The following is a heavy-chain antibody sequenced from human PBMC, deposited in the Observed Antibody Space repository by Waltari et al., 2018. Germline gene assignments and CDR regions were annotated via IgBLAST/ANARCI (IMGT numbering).Heavy chain of an antibody. J-gene: IGHJ4*02. V-gene: IGHV3-30-3*01. Sequence: QVQLVESGGGVVQPGGSLRLSCAASGFTFSRYAIHWVRQAPGTGLEWVAVISFDGSNKYYADSVKGRFTISRDNPKNTLYLQRNSLRAEDTAVYYCFRGYDISTGYSPRGVWGQGTLVTVSS. CDR2: ISFDGSNK. CDR1: GFTFSRYA. D-gene: IGHD3-9*01. CDR3: FRGYDISTGYSPRGV.